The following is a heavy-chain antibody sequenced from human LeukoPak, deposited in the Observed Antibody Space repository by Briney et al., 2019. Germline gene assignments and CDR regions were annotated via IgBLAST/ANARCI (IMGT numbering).Heavy chain of an antibody. V-gene: IGHV1-8*01. CDR2: MNPNSGNT. CDR3: ARGPLTMPLLDY. Sequence: ASVKVSCKASGYTFTSYDINWVRQATGQGLEWMGWMNPNSGNTNYAQKLQGRVTMTTDTSTSTAYMELRSLRSDDTAVYYCARGPLTMPLLDYWGQGTLVTVSS. CDR1: GYTFTSYD. J-gene: IGHJ4*02. D-gene: IGHD2/OR15-2a*01.